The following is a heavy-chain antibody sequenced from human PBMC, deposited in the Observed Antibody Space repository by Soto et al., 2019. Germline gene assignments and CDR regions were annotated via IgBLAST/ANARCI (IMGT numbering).Heavy chain of an antibody. CDR2: IYPDDSNT. CDR1: GYKFSSYW. V-gene: IGHV5-51*01. J-gene: IGHJ3*02. CDR3: ARRQLDIATADDAFDI. Sequence: GESLKISCKGSGYKFSSYWIAWVRQMPGKGLEWMGIIYPDDSNTRYSPSFQGQVTISADKSISTAYLQWSSLKASDTAMYYCARRQLDIATADDAFDIWGQGTMVTVSS. D-gene: IGHD6-13*01.